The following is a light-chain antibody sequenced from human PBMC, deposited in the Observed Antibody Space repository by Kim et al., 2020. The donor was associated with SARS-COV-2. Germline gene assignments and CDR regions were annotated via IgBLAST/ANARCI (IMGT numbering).Light chain of an antibody. V-gene: IGLV3-1*01. CDR3: QAWDNNAAI. Sequence: SVSPGQPATIPCSGDNLGGRYVSWYQQRPGQTPVLVMYQDIERPSGIPDRFSGSNSGNTATLTISGTQAMDEADYYCQAWDNNAAIFGGGTQLTVL. J-gene: IGLJ2*01. CDR1: NLGGRY. CDR2: QDI.